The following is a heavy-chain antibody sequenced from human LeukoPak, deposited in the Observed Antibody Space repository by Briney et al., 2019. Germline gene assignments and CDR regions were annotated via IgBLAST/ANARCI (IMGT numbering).Heavy chain of an antibody. Sequence: PGGSLRLSCAASGFTVSSNYTSWVRQAPGKGLEWVAFIRYDGSNKYYADSVKGRFTISRDNSKNTLYLQMNSLRAEDTAVYYCAKGGYSYGYPLGYYYYYMDVWGKGTTVTISS. D-gene: IGHD5-18*01. J-gene: IGHJ6*03. CDR2: IRYDGSNK. CDR1: GFTVSSNY. V-gene: IGHV3-30*02. CDR3: AKGGYSYGYPLGYYYYYMDV.